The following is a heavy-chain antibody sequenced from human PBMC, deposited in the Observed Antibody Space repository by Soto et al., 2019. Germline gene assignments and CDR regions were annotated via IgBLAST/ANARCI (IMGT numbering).Heavy chain of an antibody. Sequence: ASVKVSCKASGYTFTSYGISWVRQAPGQGLEWMGWISAYNGNTNYAQKLQGRVTMTTDTSTSTAYMELRSLRSDDTAVYYCARERYCSGGSCYPYYGMDVWGQGTTVTVS. J-gene: IGHJ6*02. V-gene: IGHV1-18*01. CDR3: ARERYCSGGSCYPYYGMDV. CDR2: ISAYNGNT. D-gene: IGHD2-15*01. CDR1: GYTFTSYG.